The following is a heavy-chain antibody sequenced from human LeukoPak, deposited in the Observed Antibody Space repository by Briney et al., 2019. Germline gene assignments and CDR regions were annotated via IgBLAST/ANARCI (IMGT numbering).Heavy chain of an antibody. J-gene: IGHJ4*02. D-gene: IGHD6-25*01. CDR3: AKTLGIAATHPSN. CDR2: IFGSGTT. Sequence: GGSLRLSCAASGFTFSSYAMSWVRQAPGKGLEWVSGIFGSGTTYYTDSVKGRFTISRDNSKNTLYLQMSSLRAEDTAMYYCAKTLGIAATHPSNWGQGTLVTVSS. V-gene: IGHV3-23*01. CDR1: GFTFSSYA.